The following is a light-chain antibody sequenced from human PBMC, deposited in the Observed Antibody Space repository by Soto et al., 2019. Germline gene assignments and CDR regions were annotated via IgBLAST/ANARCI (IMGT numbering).Light chain of an antibody. Sequence: EIVLTPSPGTLSLSPGERATLSCRASQSLTNNYVAWYQQKPGWALRLLIDGASTRATGIPDRFSGSGSGTDFTLTISSLQSEDFAVYYCQHYKTWPPPWTFGQGTKVDI. CDR1: QSLTNNY. CDR2: GAS. J-gene: IGKJ1*01. V-gene: IGKV3-20*01. CDR3: QHYKTWPPPWT.